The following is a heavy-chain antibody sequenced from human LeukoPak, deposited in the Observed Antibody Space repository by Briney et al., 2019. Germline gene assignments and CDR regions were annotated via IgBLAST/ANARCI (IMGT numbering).Heavy chain of an antibody. V-gene: IGHV4-34*01. J-gene: IGHJ4*02. D-gene: IGHD5-12*01. CDR3: ARVEDSGYDHIAY. CDR2: INHSGST. Sequence: RTSETLSLTCAVYGGSFSGYYWSWIRQPPGKGLEWIGEINHSGSTNYNPSLKSRVTISVDTSKNQFSLKLSSVNAEDTAVYYCARVEDSGYDHIAYWGQGTLVTVSS. CDR1: GGSFSGYY.